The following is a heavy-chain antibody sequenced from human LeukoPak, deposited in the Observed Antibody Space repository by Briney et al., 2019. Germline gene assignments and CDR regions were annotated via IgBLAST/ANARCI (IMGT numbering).Heavy chain of an antibody. J-gene: IGHJ4*02. D-gene: IGHD6-19*01. CDR1: SGSISNNNYY. V-gene: IGHV4-39*07. CDR3: ARDFSQDIAVASD. Sequence: SETVSLTCTVSSGSISNNNYYWGWIRLPPGKGLEWIGSIYYSGSTYYNPSLKSRVTISVDTSKNQFSLKLSSVTAADTAVYYCARDFSQDIAVASDWGQGTLVTVSS. CDR2: IYYSGST.